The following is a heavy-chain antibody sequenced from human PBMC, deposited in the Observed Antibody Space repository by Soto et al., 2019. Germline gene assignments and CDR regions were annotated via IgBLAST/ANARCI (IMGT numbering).Heavy chain of an antibody. Sequence: EVQLLESGGGLVQPGGSLRLSCAASGFTFNNYAMTWVRQAPGKGLECVAAISGGGDTTSYADSVKGRFTVYRDGSKNKLYLQMSSLRAEGTALYYCAKGRGGSGSLTPSVDFWGQGTLVTVCS. J-gene: IGHJ4*02. CDR1: GFTFNNYA. V-gene: IGHV3-23*01. CDR3: AKGRGGSGSLTPSVDF. D-gene: IGHD3-10*01. CDR2: ISGGGDTT.